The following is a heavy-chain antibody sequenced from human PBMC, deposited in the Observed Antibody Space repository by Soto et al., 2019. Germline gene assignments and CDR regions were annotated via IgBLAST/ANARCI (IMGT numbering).Heavy chain of an antibody. CDR3: AREEYYYGSGAFFDY. V-gene: IGHV1-69*08. J-gene: IGHJ4*02. CDR1: GGTFSSYT. D-gene: IGHD3-10*01. Sequence: QVQLVQSGAEVKKPGSSVKVSCKASGGTFSSYTISWVRQAPGQGLEWMGRIIPILGIANYAQKVQGRVTIPADKSTSTAYMELSSMRSEDTAVYYCAREEYYYGSGAFFDYWGQGTLVTVSS. CDR2: IIPILGIA.